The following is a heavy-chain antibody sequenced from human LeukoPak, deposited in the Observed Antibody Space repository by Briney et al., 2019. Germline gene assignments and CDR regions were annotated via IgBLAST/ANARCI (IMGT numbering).Heavy chain of an antibody. CDR1: GFTVSRNY. D-gene: IGHD3-10*01. CDR3: ARNRVRGVIISNWFDP. J-gene: IGHJ5*02. CDR2: IYSCGST. Sequence: GGSLRLSCAASGFTVSRNYMSWVRQAPGKGLEWVSVIYSCGSTYYADSVKGRFTISRDNSKNTLYLQMNSLRAEDTAVYYCARNRVRGVIISNWFDPWGQGTLVTVSS. V-gene: IGHV3-66*01.